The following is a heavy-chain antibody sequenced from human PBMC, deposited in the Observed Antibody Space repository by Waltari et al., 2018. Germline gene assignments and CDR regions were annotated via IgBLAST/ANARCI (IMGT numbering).Heavy chain of an antibody. J-gene: IGHJ4*02. D-gene: IGHD3-10*01. CDR1: GFPFSSYW. V-gene: IGHV3-7*01. Sequence: EVQLVESGGGLVQPGGSLRLSCAASGFPFSSYWMSWVRQAPGKGLEWVANIKQDGSEKYYVDSVKGRFTISRDNAKNSLYLQMNSLRAEDTAVYYCARSLNYYGSGSYYIWGQGTLVTVSS. CDR3: ARSLNYYGSGSYYI. CDR2: IKQDGSEK.